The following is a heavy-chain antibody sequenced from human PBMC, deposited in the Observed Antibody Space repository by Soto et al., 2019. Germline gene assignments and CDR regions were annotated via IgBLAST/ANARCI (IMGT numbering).Heavy chain of an antibody. CDR1: GYSFSNYL. CDR2: IYPGDSDT. Sequence: GEYLNLSYTGYGYSFSNYLIGCVRQMPGKGLEWMGIIYPGDSDTRYSPSFQGQVTISADKSISTAYPQWSSLKASDTAMYYCAKVSHECFYVSHWGQGTLVTVSS. V-gene: IGHV5-51*01. D-gene: IGHD3-16*01. J-gene: IGHJ4*02. CDR3: AKVSHECFYVSH.